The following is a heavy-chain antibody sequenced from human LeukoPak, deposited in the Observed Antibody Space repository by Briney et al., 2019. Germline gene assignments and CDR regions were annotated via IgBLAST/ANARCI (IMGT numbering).Heavy chain of an antibody. CDR1: GFTFSRYA. D-gene: IGHD3-22*01. V-gene: IGHV3-23*01. CDR3: AKGYYYDSSGYYYLDY. Sequence: GGSLRLSCEAFGFTFSRYAMSWVRQAPGKGLEWVSAISGSGGSTYYADSVKGRFTISRDNSKNTLYLQMNSLRAEDTAVYYCAKGYYYDSSGYYYLDYWGQGTLVTVSS. CDR2: ISGSGGST. J-gene: IGHJ4*02.